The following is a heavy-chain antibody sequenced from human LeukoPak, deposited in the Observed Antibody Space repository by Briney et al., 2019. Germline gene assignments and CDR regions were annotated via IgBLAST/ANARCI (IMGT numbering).Heavy chain of an antibody. Sequence: ASVKVSCKASGYTFTGYYMHWVRQAPGQGLEWMGWMNPNSGNTGYAQKFQGRVTMTRNTSISTAYMELSSLRSEDTAVYYCARDVSSSWYEPSYYYYYYMDVWGKGTTVTVS. V-gene: IGHV1-8*02. J-gene: IGHJ6*03. CDR3: ARDVSSSWYEPSYYYYYYMDV. CDR1: GYTFTGYY. CDR2: MNPNSGNT. D-gene: IGHD6-13*01.